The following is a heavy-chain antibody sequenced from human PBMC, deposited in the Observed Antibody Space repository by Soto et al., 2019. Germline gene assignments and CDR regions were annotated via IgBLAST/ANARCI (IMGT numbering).Heavy chain of an antibody. CDR3: AMGLVVPAADGYYYGMDV. CDR2: ISYDGSNK. D-gene: IGHD2-2*01. J-gene: IGHJ6*02. Sequence: GGSLRLSCAASGFTFSSYGMHWVRQAPGKGLEWVAVISYDGSNKYYADSLKGRFTISRDNSKNTLYLQMNSLRAEDTAVYYCAMGLVVPAADGYYYGMDVWGQGTTVTVSS. V-gene: IGHV3-30*03. CDR1: GFTFSSYG.